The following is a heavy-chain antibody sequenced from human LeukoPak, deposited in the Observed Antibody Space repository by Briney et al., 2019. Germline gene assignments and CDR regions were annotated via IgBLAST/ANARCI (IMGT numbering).Heavy chain of an antibody. CDR3: TTMIVVVITVNDY. Sequence: ASVKVSCKASGYTFTSYGISWVRQAPGQGLEWMGWINPNSGGTNYAQKFQGRVTMTRDTSISTAYMELSRLRSDDTAVYYCTTMIVVVITVNDYWGQGTLVAVSS. CDR1: GYTFTSYG. CDR2: INPNSGGT. J-gene: IGHJ4*02. D-gene: IGHD3-22*01. V-gene: IGHV1-2*02.